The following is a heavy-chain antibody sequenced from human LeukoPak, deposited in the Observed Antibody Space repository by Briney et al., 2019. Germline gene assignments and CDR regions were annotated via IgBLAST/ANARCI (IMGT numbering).Heavy chain of an antibody. CDR3: AGGVGDY. D-gene: IGHD2-8*02. Sequence: GGSLRLSCVASGFTFNNYWMNWVRQAPGKGLVWVSRINSDGTFTSYADSVKGRFTISRDNAKNTLYLQMSSLRVEDTAVYYCAGGVGDYWGQGTLVTVSS. V-gene: IGHV3-74*01. CDR2: INSDGTFT. J-gene: IGHJ4*02. CDR1: GFTFNNYW.